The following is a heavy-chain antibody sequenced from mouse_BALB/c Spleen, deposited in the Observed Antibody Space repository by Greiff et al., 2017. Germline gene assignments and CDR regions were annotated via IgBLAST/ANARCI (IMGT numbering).Heavy chain of an antibody. Sequence: QVQLKESGAELVRPGVSVKISCKGSGYTFTDYAMHWVKQSHAKSLEWIGVISTYYGDASYNQKFKGKATMTVDKSSSTAYMELARLTSEDSAIYYCARNYRYDGRSAMHYWGQGTSVTVSS. V-gene: IGHV1S137*01. D-gene: IGHD2-14*01. CDR1: GYTFTDYA. CDR2: ISTYYGDA. CDR3: ARNYRYDGRSAMHY. J-gene: IGHJ4*01.